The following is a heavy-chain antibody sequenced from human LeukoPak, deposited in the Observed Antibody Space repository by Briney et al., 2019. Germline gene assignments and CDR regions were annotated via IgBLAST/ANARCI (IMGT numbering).Heavy chain of an antibody. J-gene: IGHJ4*02. Sequence: ASVKVSCKASGYTFTGYYMHWVRQAPGQGLEWMGWINPNSSGTNYAQKFQGGVTMTRDTSISTADMELSRLRSDDTAVYYCARDRYSSSWYIRWGQGILVTVSS. CDR1: GYTFTGYY. CDR3: ARDRYSSSWYIR. V-gene: IGHV1-2*02. CDR2: INPNSSGT. D-gene: IGHD6-13*01.